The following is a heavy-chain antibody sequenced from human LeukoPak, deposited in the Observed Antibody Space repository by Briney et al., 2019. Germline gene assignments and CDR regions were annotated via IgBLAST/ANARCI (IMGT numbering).Heavy chain of an antibody. CDR2: ISAYNGNT. CDR3: AREASLTIFGVVIGPRGLDY. V-gene: IGHV1-18*01. CDR1: GGTFSSYA. D-gene: IGHD3-3*01. Sequence: PSASVKVSCKASGGTFSSYAISWVRQAPGQGLEWMGWISAYNGNTNYAQKLQGRVTMPTDTSTSTAYMELRSLRSDDTAVYYCAREASLTIFGVVIGPRGLDYWGQGTLVTVSS. J-gene: IGHJ4*02.